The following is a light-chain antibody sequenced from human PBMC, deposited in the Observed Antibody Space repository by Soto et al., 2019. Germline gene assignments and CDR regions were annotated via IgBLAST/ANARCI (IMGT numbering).Light chain of an antibody. CDR2: DAF. Sequence: EIVLTQSPATLSLSPGERATLSCRASQSVGSYFAWYQQKPGQAPRLLIYDAFSTATGIPARFSGSGSGTGFTLTISSLEPEDFAVYFCQQRSSWPLTFGGGTMVEIK. V-gene: IGKV3-11*01. CDR3: QQRSSWPLT. CDR1: QSVGSY. J-gene: IGKJ4*01.